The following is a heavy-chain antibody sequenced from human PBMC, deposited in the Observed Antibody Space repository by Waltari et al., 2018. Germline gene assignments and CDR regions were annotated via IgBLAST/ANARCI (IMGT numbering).Heavy chain of an antibody. J-gene: IGHJ4*02. V-gene: IGHV3-7*01. Sequence: EVQLVESGGGLVEPGGSLSLSCAASGFTCIYRWMTWVRQAPGKGLEWVANIKEDGGEKYYVDSVKGRFTISRDNAKNSLYLQMNSLRAEDTAVYYCARLYMAAFDYWDEGTLVTVSS. CDR3: ARLYMAAFDY. CDR1: GFTCIYRW. D-gene: IGHD1-20*01. CDR2: IKEDGGEK.